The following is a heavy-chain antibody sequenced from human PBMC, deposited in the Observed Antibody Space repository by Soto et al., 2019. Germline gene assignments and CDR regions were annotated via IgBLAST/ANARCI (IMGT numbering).Heavy chain of an antibody. CDR3: ATERWEDAFDI. CDR2: INAGNGNT. CDR1: GYTFTSYA. J-gene: IGHJ3*02. Sequence: ASVKVSCKASGYTFTSYAMHWVRQAPGQRLEWMGWINAGNGNTGYAQKFQGRLTMTRNTSIGTAYMQLSSLRSEDTAVYYCATERWEDAFDIWGQGTMVTVSS. D-gene: IGHD1-26*01. V-gene: IGHV1-3*01.